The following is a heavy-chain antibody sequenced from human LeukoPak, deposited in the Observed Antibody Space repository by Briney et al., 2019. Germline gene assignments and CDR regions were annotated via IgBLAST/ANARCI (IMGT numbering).Heavy chain of an antibody. Sequence: GGSLRLSCAASGFTFSSYSMNWVRQAPGKGLEWVSSISRSSNYKYYADSVKGRFTISRDNSKNTLYLQMNSLRAEDTAVYYCAKVGYYDSSGWLDYWGQGTLVTVSS. CDR2: ISRSSNYK. J-gene: IGHJ4*02. CDR1: GFTFSSYS. CDR3: AKVGYYDSSGWLDY. V-gene: IGHV3-21*01. D-gene: IGHD3-22*01.